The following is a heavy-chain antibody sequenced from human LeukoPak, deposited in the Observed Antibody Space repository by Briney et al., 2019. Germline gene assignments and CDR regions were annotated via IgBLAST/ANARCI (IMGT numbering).Heavy chain of an antibody. D-gene: IGHD4-17*01. CDR2: IYYSGST. CDR3: ASRDTTSYWYFDL. V-gene: IGHV4-30-4*08. Sequence: PSETLSLTCTVSGGSISGSSYYWGWIRQPPGKGLEWIGYIYYSGSTYYNPSLKSRVTISVDTSKNQFSLKLSSVTAADTAVYYCASRDTTSYWYFDLWGRGTLVTVSS. CDR1: GGSISGSSYY. J-gene: IGHJ2*01.